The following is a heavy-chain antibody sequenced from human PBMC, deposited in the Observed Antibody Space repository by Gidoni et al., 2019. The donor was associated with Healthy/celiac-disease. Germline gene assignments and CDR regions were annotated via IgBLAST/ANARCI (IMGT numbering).Heavy chain of an antibody. Sequence: QVQLVQSGAEVKKPGASVKVSCKASGYTFTSYAMHWVRQAPGQRLAWMGWINAGNGNTKYSQKFQGRVTITRDTSASTAYMELSSLRSEDTAVYYCARGHYYYDSSGYYPIEYFQHWGQGTLVTVSS. CDR1: GYTFTSYA. CDR3: ARGHYYYDSSGYYPIEYFQH. D-gene: IGHD3-22*01. J-gene: IGHJ1*01. V-gene: IGHV1-3*01. CDR2: INAGNGNT.